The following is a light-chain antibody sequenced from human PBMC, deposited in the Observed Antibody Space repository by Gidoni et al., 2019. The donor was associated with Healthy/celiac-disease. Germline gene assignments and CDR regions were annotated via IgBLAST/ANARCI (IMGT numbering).Light chain of an antibody. CDR2: WAS. CDR1: QSVLSSSNNKNY. Sequence: DIVMTQSPDSLTVSLGERATFNCTSSQSVLSSSNNKNYLAWYQQKPGQPTKLLIYWASTRESGVPDRFSGSGSGTEFTLTISSLQDEDVAVYDCQQYYSTPFTFDPGTKVDIK. V-gene: IGKV4-1*01. J-gene: IGKJ3*01. CDR3: QQYYSTPFT.